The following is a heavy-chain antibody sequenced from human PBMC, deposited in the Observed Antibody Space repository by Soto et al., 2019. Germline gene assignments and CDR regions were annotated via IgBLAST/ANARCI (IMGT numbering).Heavy chain of an antibody. J-gene: IGHJ4*02. Sequence: ASVKVSCKASGYTFTSYGISWVRQAPGQGLEWMGWISAYNGNTNYAQKIQGRVTMTTDTSTSTANIEQRSLRSEDTAVYYCAGTAGMDYFDYWGQGTQVTVSS. D-gene: IGHD1-1*01. CDR1: GYTFTSYG. CDR3: AGTAGMDYFDY. V-gene: IGHV1-18*01. CDR2: ISAYNGNT.